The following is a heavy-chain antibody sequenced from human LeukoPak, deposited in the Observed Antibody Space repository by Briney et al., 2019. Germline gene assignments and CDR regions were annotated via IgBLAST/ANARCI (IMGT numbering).Heavy chain of an antibody. CDR2: FGPEDGET. CDR3: ATDPATYYYDSSGYNQFDY. CDR1: GYTFTELA. D-gene: IGHD3-22*01. J-gene: IGHJ4*02. Sequence: GASVKVSCKVSGYTFTELAMHWVRQAPGKGLEWMGGFGPEDGETIYAEKFQGRVTMTEDTSTDTAYMELSSLRSEDTAVYYCATDPATYYYDSSGYNQFDYWGQGTLVTVSS. V-gene: IGHV1-24*01.